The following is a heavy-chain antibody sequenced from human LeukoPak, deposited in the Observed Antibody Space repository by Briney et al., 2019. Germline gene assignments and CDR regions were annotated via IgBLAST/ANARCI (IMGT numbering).Heavy chain of an antibody. CDR3: ARAVCSGGSCYRLDY. Sequence: PGGSLRLSCAASGFTFSSYSMNWVRQSRGKGLEWVSSISSSSSYIYYADSVKGRFTISRDNAKNSLYLQMNSLRAEDTAVYYCARAVCSGGSCYRLDYWGQGTLVTVSS. CDR2: ISSSSSYI. D-gene: IGHD2-15*01. V-gene: IGHV3-21*01. J-gene: IGHJ4*02. CDR1: GFTFSSYS.